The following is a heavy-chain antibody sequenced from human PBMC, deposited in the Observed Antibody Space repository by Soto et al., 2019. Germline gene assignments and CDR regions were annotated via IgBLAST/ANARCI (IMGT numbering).Heavy chain of an antibody. Sequence: PGESLKISCKGSGYSFTSYWIGWVRQMPGKGLEWMGIIYPGDSDTRYSPSFQGQVTISADKSISTAYLQWSSLKASDTAMYYCARHGMGYSSGSQNGMDVWGQGTTVTVSS. V-gene: IGHV5-51*01. J-gene: IGHJ6*02. CDR2: IYPGDSDT. CDR3: ARHGMGYSSGSQNGMDV. CDR1: GYSFTSYW. D-gene: IGHD6-19*01.